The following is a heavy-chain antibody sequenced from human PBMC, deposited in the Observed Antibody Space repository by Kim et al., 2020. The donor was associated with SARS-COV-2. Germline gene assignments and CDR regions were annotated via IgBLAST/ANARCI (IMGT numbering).Heavy chain of an antibody. CDR3: ARDQSEAIIGSPPGMFDP. D-gene: IGHD3-10*01. J-gene: IGHJ5*02. CDR1: GYTFTSYY. V-gene: IGHV1-46*01. CDR2: INPSGGST. Sequence: ASVKVSCKASGYTFTSYYMHWVRQAPGQGLEWMGIINPSGGSTSYAQKFQGRVTMTRDTSTSTVYMELSSLRSEDTAVYYCARDQSEAIIGSPPGMFDPWGQGTLVTVSS.